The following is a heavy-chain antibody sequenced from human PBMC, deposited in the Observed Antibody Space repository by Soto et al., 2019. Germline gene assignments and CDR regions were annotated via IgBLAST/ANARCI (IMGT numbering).Heavy chain of an antibody. D-gene: IGHD4-17*01. J-gene: IGHJ5*02. CDR1: GFDFSNYW. Sequence: EVPLVESGGGLVQPGGSLRLSCGASGFDFSNYWMHWVRQAPGKGLVWVSRINGDGSDIKYADSVKGRFTISRDNAKNTVYLQMNSLRADDTAVYYCARDQTTGDWFDAWGQGALVTVSS. CDR2: INGDGSDI. V-gene: IGHV3-74*03. CDR3: ARDQTTGDWFDA.